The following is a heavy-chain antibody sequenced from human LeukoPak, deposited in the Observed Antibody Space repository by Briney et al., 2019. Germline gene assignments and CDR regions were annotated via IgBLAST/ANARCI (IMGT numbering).Heavy chain of an antibody. D-gene: IGHD6-13*01. V-gene: IGHV4-59*01. CDR3: ATVSSRKRMYLDSYYYYGMDV. Sequence: SETLSLTCTVSGGSISNYYWSWIRQPPGKGLEWIGYIYYSGSTNYNPSLKSRVTISVDTSKNQFSLKLSSVTAADTAVYYCATVSSRKRMYLDSYYYYGMDVWGQGTTVTVSS. CDR1: GGSISNYY. CDR2: IYYSGST. J-gene: IGHJ6*02.